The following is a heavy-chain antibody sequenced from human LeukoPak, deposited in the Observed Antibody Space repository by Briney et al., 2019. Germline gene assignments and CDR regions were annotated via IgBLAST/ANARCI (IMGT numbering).Heavy chain of an antibody. J-gene: IGHJ4*02. D-gene: IGHD1-1*01. CDR1: GFTFSSYA. V-gene: IGHV3-21*01. CDR2: ISSSGSYI. Sequence: PGGSLRLSCAASGFTFSSYAMNWVRQAPGKGLEWVSSISSSGSYIYYADSVKGRFTISRDNAKNSLYLQMNSLRAEDTAVYYCARDRNDDYFDYWGQGTLVTVSS. CDR3: ARDRNDDYFDY.